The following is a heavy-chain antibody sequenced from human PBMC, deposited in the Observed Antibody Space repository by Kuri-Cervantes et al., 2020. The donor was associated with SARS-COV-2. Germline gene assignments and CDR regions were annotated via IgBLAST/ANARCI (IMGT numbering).Heavy chain of an antibody. CDR3: TRPASTGQVTEDY. CDR2: ISYDGSNK. D-gene: IGHD2-21*02. CDR1: GFTFSSYA. V-gene: IGHV3-30-3*01. Sequence: LSLTCAASGFTFSSYAMHWVRQAPGKRLEWVAVISYDGSNKYYADSVKGRFTISRDNSKNTLYLQMNSLRAEDTAVYYCTRPASTGQVTEDYWGQGTLVTVSS. J-gene: IGHJ4*02.